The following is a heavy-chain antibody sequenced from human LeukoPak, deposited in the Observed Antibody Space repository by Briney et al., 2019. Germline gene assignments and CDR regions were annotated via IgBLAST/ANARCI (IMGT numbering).Heavy chain of an antibody. J-gene: IGHJ5*02. V-gene: IGHV4-59*01. CDR2: ISYTGST. CDR3: ARDDYRGVTNFDP. Sequence: PSETLSLTCTVSGGSISPYFWSWMRQTPGKGLEWIGYISYTGSTNYNPALKSRVTISVDTSKNQFSLQLTSVTAADTAVYYCARDDYRGVTNFDPWGQGTLVTVFS. D-gene: IGHD3-10*01. CDR1: GGSISPYF.